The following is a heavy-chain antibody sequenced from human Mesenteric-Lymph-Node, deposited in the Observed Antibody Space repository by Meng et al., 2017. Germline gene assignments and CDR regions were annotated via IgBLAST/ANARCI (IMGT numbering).Heavy chain of an antibody. CDR3: ARAHPHYAILTGLRVWNAFDI. V-gene: IGHV1-69*13. CDR2: IIPIFGTA. D-gene: IGHD3-9*01. J-gene: IGHJ3*02. CDR1: GGTFSSYA. Sequence: SVQVSCKASGGTFSSYAISWVRQAPGQGLEWMGGIIPIFGTANYAQKFQGRITITADESTSTAYMELSSLRAEDAAVYYCARAHPHYAILTGLRVWNAFDIWGQGTMVTVSS.